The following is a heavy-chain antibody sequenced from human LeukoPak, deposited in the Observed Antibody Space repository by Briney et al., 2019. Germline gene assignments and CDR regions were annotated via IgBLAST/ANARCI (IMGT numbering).Heavy chain of an antibody. D-gene: IGHD6-13*01. CDR1: GYTFTGYY. V-gene: IGHV7-4-1*02. Sequence: ASVKVSCKASGYTFTGYYMHWVRQAPGQGLEWMGWNNTNTGNPTFAQGFTGRFVFSLDTSVSTAYLQINSLTTDDTAVYFCATRYSTSHYYYLDVWGKGTTVTVSS. J-gene: IGHJ6*03. CDR3: ATRYSTSHYYYLDV. CDR2: NNTNTGNP.